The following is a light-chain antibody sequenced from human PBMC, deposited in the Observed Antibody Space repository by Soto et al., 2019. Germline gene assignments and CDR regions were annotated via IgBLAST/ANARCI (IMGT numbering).Light chain of an antibody. CDR1: RSDVGAYNY. V-gene: IGLV2-23*01. Sequence: QSALTQPASVSGSPGQSIAISCTGTRSDVGAYNYVSWYQQHPGKAPKVMILQGYKRPSGVSNRFSGSKFGNTASLTISGLQAEDEAEYYCCAYAATYTYVFGTGTKLTVL. J-gene: IGLJ1*01. CDR3: CAYAATYTYV. CDR2: QGY.